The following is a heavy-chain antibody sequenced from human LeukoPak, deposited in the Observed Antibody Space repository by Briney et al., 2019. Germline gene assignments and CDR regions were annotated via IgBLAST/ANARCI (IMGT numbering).Heavy chain of an antibody. CDR1: GFTFSSYA. CDR3: AKEGGDSSGYQYYYYYYMDV. J-gene: IGHJ6*03. Sequence: GGSLRLSCAASGFTFSSYAMSWVRQAPGKGLEWVSAISGSGGGTYYADSVKGRFTISRDNSKNTLYLQMNSLRAEDTAVYYCAKEGGDSSGYQYYYYYYMDVWGKGTTVTISS. D-gene: IGHD3-22*01. V-gene: IGHV3-23*01. CDR2: ISGSGGGT.